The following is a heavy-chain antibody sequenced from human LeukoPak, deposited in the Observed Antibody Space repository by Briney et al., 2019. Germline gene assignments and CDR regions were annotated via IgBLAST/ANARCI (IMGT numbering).Heavy chain of an antibody. CDR3: ARKGLPDY. J-gene: IGHJ4*02. CDR2: IWYDGSNK. V-gene: IGHV3-33*01. Sequence: GGSLRLSCAASGFTFSSYGMHWVRQAPGKGLEWVAVIWYDGSNKYYADSVKGRFTISRDNSKNSLYLQMNSLRVDDTAVYYCARKGLPDYWGQGALVTVSS. CDR1: GFTFSSYG.